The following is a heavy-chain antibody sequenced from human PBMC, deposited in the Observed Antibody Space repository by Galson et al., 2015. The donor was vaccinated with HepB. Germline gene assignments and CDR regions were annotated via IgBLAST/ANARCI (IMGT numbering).Heavy chain of an antibody. CDR3: AKDYRAWNYYYYMDV. V-gene: IGHV3-9*01. Sequence: SLRLSCAVSGFSFEDYAMHWVRQAPGKGLEWVSSINWNSGRLDYADSVKGRFTISRDNDQNSLHLQMNSLRAEGTAFYYCAKDYRAWNYYYYMDVWGKGTTVTVSS. J-gene: IGHJ6*03. CDR1: GFSFEDYA. D-gene: IGHD1-1*01. CDR2: INWNSGRL.